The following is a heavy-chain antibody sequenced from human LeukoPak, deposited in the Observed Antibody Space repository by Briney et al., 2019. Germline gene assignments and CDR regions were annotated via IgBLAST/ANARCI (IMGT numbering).Heavy chain of an antibody. CDR2: IKSKTDGGTT. D-gene: IGHD2-15*01. CDR3: TTDLILVAPGY. J-gene: IGHJ4*02. Sequence: GGSLRLSCAASGFTFSSYSMNWVRQAPGKGLEWVGRIKSKTDGGTTDYAAPVKGRFTISRDDSKNTLYLQMNSLKTEDTAVYYCTTDLILVAPGYWGQGTLVTVSS. V-gene: IGHV3-15*07. CDR1: GFTFSSYS.